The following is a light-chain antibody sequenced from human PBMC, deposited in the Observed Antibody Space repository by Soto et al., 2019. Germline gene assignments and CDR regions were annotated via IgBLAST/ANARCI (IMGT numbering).Light chain of an antibody. V-gene: IGKV3-20*01. CDR1: QSVSSN. Sequence: EIVLAQSPATLSVSPGERATLSCRASQSVSSNLAWYQQKPGQAPRLLIHGASSRATGVPDRITGSGSGTDFTLSISRLEPEDFAVYYCQQYGGSTRTFGQGTKGDIK. CDR3: QQYGGSTRT. J-gene: IGKJ1*01. CDR2: GAS.